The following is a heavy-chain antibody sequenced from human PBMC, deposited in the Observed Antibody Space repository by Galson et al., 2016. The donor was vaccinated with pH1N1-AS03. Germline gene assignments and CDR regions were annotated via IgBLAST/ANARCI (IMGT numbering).Heavy chain of an antibody. CDR2: ISVTGGST. Sequence: SLRLSCATSGFTFSSYGMTWVRQAPGQGLEWVSSISVTGGSTYYADSVKARVTISRDHSNNTLYMQMSSLRAEDTAVYYCEKDRSSWPPGWGSVDSWGQGTLVTVSS. J-gene: IGHJ4*02. V-gene: IGHV3-23*01. D-gene: IGHD6-13*01. CDR3: EKDRSSWPPGWGSVDS. CDR1: GFTFSSYG.